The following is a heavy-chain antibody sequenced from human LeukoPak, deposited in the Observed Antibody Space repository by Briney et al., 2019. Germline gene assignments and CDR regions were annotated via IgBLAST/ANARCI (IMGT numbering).Heavy chain of an antibody. V-gene: IGHV4-59*01. CDR2: IASSGTS. CDR1: GDSLNTYY. Sequence: KPSETLSLTCTVSGDSLNTYYWTWIRQTPGKELEWIGFIASSGTSNYNPSLKSRVSISIDTSKNQSSLALTSVTPADTAVCYCARVVRGVVTSNWFDPWGQGTLVSVSS. CDR3: ARVVRGVVTSNWFDP. J-gene: IGHJ5*02. D-gene: IGHD2-21*02.